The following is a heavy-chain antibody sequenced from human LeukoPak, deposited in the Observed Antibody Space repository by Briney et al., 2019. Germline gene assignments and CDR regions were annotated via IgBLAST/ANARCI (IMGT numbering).Heavy chain of an antibody. CDR1: RFTVSNNY. Sequence: GGSLRLSCAASRFTVSNNYIAWVRQAPGKGLEWVSVISGSGGSTFYADSVKGRFTISRDNSKNTLYLQMNSLRAEDTAVYYCAKRGDLDSSGSLRYFDYWGQGTLVTVSS. CDR2: ISGSGGST. D-gene: IGHD3-22*01. J-gene: IGHJ4*02. CDR3: AKRGDLDSSGSLRYFDY. V-gene: IGHV3-23*01.